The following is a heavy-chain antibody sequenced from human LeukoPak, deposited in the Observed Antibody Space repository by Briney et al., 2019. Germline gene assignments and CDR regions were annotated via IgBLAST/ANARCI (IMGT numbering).Heavy chain of an antibody. V-gene: IGHV4-61*01. CDR3: ARRGMVRGVMPQLHNWFDP. CDR2: IYYSGST. D-gene: IGHD3-10*01. CDR1: GGSVSSGSYY. Sequence: SETLSLTCTVSGGSVSSGSYYWSWIRQPPGKGLEWIGYIYYSGSTNYNPSLKSRVTISVDTSKNQFSLKLSSVTAADTAVYYCARRGMVRGVMPQLHNWFDPWGQGTLVTVSS. J-gene: IGHJ5*02.